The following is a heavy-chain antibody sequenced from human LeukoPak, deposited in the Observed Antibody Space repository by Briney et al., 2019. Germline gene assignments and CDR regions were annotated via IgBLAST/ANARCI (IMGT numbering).Heavy chain of an antibody. Sequence: WASVKVSCKASGYTFTGYYMHWVRQAPGQGLEWMGWINPNSGGTNYAQRFQGRVTMTRDTSISTAYMELRRLRSDDTAVYSCARDRFGGDYYYYYMDVWGKGTTVTISS. V-gene: IGHV1-2*02. D-gene: IGHD3-10*01. CDR3: ARDRFGGDYYYYYMDV. CDR2: INPNSGGT. J-gene: IGHJ6*03. CDR1: GYTFTGYY.